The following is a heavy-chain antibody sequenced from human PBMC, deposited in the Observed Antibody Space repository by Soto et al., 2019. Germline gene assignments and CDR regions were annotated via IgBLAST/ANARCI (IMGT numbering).Heavy chain of an antibody. D-gene: IGHD6-6*01. CDR1: GYSFSDYW. Sequence: EVQLVQSGAEVKKPGESLKISCQGSGYSFSDYWIAWVRQMPGKGLEWMGIIYPGDSDTRYSPSLQDQVTMSVDKSIRTAYLQWSSLKASDTATYYCARDGLSSSSSLDYWGQGTLVTVSS. CDR2: IYPGDSDT. J-gene: IGHJ4*02. V-gene: IGHV5-51*01. CDR3: ARDGLSSSSSLDY.